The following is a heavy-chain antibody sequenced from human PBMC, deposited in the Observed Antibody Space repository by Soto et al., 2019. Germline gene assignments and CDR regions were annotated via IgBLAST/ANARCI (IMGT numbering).Heavy chain of an antibody. D-gene: IGHD2-8*01. V-gene: IGHV3-21*04. J-gene: IGHJ3*02. CDR2: ISSSSSYI. CDR1: GFTFSSYS. CDR3: AREMEAGAFDI. Sequence: PGGSLRLSCAASGFTFSSYSMNWVRRAPGKGLEWVSSISSSSSYIYYADSVKGRFTISRDNAKNSLYLQMNSLRAEDTAVYYCAREMEAGAFDIWGQGTMVTVSS.